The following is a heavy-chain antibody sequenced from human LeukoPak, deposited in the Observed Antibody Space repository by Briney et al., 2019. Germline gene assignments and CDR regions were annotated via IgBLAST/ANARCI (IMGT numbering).Heavy chain of an antibody. CDR1: GVMFPSYW. Sequence: GGSLRLSCAASGVMFPSYWVTWVRQAPGKGLEWVANIKQDGSEKYYVDSVKGRFTISRDNAKNSVYLQMNSLRAEDTVVYYCARRHHFGFLDSWGQGTLVTVSS. V-gene: IGHV3-7*04. CDR2: IKQDGSEK. J-gene: IGHJ4*02. CDR3: ARRHHFGFLDS. D-gene: IGHD3-10*01.